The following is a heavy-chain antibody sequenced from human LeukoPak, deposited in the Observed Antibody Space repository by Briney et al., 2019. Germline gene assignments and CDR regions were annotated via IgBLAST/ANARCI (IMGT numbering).Heavy chain of an antibody. CDR3: AHRGLVGSYSTFDY. D-gene: IGHD1-26*01. V-gene: IGHV2-5*02. CDR1: GFSLSTSGVG. Sequence: SGPTLVKPTQTLTLTCTFSGFSLSTSGVGVGWIRQPPGKALEWLALIYWDDDKRYSPSLKSRLTITKDTSKNQVVLTMTNMDPVDTATYYCAHRGLVGSYSTFDYWGQGTLVTVSS. CDR2: IYWDDDK. J-gene: IGHJ4*02.